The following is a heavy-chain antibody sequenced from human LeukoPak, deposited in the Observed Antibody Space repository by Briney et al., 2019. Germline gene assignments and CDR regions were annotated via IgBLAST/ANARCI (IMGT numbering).Heavy chain of an antibody. CDR3: ARDTYYSGYDYYMDV. D-gene: IGHD3-10*01. Sequence: SSETLSLTCTVSGVSISSYYWSWIRQPAGKGLEWIGRIYTSGSTNYNPSLKSRVTMSVDTSKNQFSLKLTSVTAADTAVYYCARDTYYSGYDYYMDVWGKGTTVTVSS. V-gene: IGHV4-4*07. CDR2: IYTSGST. CDR1: GVSISSYY. J-gene: IGHJ6*03.